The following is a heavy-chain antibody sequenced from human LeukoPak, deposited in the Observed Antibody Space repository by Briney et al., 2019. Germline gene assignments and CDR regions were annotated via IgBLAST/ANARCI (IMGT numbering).Heavy chain of an antibody. D-gene: IGHD5-24*01. J-gene: IGHJ3*02. CDR3: ARPRWRQLMGGAFDI. CDR1: GFTFSTYA. V-gene: IGHV3-30*09. Sequence: GGSLRLSCAASGFTFSTYAMHWVRQAPGKRLEWVAVISYDGSNKYYAESVKGRFAISRDKSKNTLYLQMNSLRAEDTAVYYCARPRWRQLMGGAFDIWGQGTMVTVSS. CDR2: ISYDGSNK.